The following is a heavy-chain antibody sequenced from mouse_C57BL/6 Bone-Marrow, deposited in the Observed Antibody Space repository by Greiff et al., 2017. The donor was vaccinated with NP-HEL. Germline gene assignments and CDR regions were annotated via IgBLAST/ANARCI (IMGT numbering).Heavy chain of an antibody. Sequence: EVQLQQSGPELVKPGASVKIPCKASGYTFTDYNMDWVKQSHGKSLEWIGDINPNNGGTIYNQKFKGKATLTVDKSSSTAYMELRSLTSEDTAVYYCARKSNYDDFDYWGQGTTLTVSS. CDR2: INPNNGGT. V-gene: IGHV1-18*01. CDR1: GYTFTDYN. J-gene: IGHJ2*01. CDR3: ARKSNYDDFDY. D-gene: IGHD2-5*01.